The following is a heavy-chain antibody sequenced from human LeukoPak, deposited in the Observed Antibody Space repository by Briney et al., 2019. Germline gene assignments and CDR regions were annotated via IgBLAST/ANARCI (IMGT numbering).Heavy chain of an antibody. CDR2: IYSDGST. V-gene: IGHV3-66*01. CDR3: AASTTRYLQH. J-gene: IGHJ1*01. CDR1: GLIVSINY. Sequence: GGSLSLSCAASGLIVSINYMSWVRQAPGRGLEWVSVIYSDGSTYSADSVKGRFRISRDNSKNTLYLQMNTLRAEDTAVYYCAASTTRYLQHWGQGTLVTVSS. D-gene: IGHD1-1*01.